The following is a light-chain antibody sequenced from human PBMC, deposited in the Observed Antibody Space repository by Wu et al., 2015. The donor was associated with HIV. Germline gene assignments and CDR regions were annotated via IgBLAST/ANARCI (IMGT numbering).Light chain of an antibody. J-gene: IGKJ1*01. CDR2: VAS. CDR1: QSVSSNY. V-gene: IGKV3-20*01. Sequence: EIVLTQSPGTLSLSPGQRATLSCRASQSVSSNYLAWYQQKPGQAPRLLIYVASRRNAGIPDRFSGSGSGTDFTLTISRLEPEDFAVYYCQQYGSSPRTFGQGTKVEIK. CDR3: QQYGSSPRT.